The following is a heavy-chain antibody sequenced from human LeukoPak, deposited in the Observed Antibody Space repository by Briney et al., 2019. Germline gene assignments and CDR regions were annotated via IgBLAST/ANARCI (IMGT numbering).Heavy chain of an antibody. Sequence: GGSLRLSCAASGFTFSSYAMSWVRQAPGKGLVWVSVISASGGSTYYADSVKGRFTISRDNSKNTVYLQMNSLRAEDTAVYYCAKVKWEPLQAFDYWGQGTLVTVSS. CDR1: GFTFSSYA. V-gene: IGHV3-23*01. CDR2: ISASGGST. D-gene: IGHD1-26*01. J-gene: IGHJ4*02. CDR3: AKVKWEPLQAFDY.